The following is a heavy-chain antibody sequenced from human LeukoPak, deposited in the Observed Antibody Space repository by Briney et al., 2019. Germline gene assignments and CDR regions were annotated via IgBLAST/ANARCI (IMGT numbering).Heavy chain of an antibody. CDR2: IYPGDSDI. CDR1: GYSFTNYW. Sequence: GESLKISCKGSGYSFTNYWIAWVRQMPGQGLEWMGIIYPGDSDIRYSPSFQGQVTISADKSISAANLQWSSLKASDSAMYYCARTRGGSFGGLDYWGQGTLVTVSS. D-gene: IGHD1-26*01. CDR3: ARTRGGSFGGLDY. J-gene: IGHJ4*02. V-gene: IGHV5-51*01.